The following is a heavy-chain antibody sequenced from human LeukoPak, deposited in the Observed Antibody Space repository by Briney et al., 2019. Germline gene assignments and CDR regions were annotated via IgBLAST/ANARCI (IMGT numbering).Heavy chain of an antibody. CDR2: ISYDGSNK. CDR3: ARDRILFWYDAFDI. Sequence: QPGGSLRLSCAASGFTFSSYAMLWVRQAPGKGLEWVAVISYDGSNKYYADSVKGRFTISRDNSKNTLYLQMNSLRAEDTAVYYCARDRILFWYDAFDIWGQGTMVTVSS. D-gene: IGHD3-3*01. CDR1: GFTFSSYA. J-gene: IGHJ3*02. V-gene: IGHV3-30-3*01.